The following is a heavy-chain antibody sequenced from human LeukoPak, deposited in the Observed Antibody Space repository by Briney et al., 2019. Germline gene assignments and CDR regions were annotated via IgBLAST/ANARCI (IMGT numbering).Heavy chain of an antibody. J-gene: IGHJ3*02. D-gene: IGHD3-22*01. V-gene: IGHV1-2*02. CDR1: GYTFTGYY. CDR3: ARELTMIVVAHAFDI. CDR2: INPNSGGT. Sequence: ASVKVFCKASGYTFTGYYMHWVRQVPGQGLEWMGWINPNSGGTNYAQKFQGRVTMTRDTSISTAYMELSRLRSDDTAVYYCARELTMIVVAHAFDIWGQGTMVTVSS.